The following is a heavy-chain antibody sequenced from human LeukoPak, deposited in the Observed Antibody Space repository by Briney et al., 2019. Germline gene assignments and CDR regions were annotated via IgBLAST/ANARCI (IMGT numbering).Heavy chain of an antibody. CDR3: ATSYYYDSSGYSQTGGDY. CDR2: ISAYSGNT. V-gene: IGHV1-18*01. Sequence: ASVKVSCKASGYTFTSYGISWVRQAPGQGLEWMGWISAYSGNTNYAQKLQGRVTMTTDTSTSTAYMELRSLRSDDTAVYYCATSYYYDSSGYSQTGGDYWGQGTLVTVSS. CDR1: GYTFTSYG. J-gene: IGHJ4*02. D-gene: IGHD3-22*01.